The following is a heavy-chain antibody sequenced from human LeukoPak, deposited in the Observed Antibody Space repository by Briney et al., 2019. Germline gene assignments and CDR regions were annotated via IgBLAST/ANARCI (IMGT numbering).Heavy chain of an antibody. V-gene: IGHV4-34*01. CDR1: GGSFSGYY. CDR2: INHSGST. D-gene: IGHD3-9*01. CDR3: ARGGPPYYDILTETLDY. Sequence: SETLSLTCAVYGGSFSGYYWSWIRQPPGKGLEWIGEINHSGSTNYNLSLKSRVTISVDTSKNQFSLKLSSVTAADTAVYYCARGGPPYYDILTETLDYWGQGTLVTVSS. J-gene: IGHJ4*02.